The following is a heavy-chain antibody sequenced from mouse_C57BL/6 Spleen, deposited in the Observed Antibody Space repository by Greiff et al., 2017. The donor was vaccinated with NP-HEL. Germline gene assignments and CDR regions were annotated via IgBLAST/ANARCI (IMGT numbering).Heavy chain of an antibody. Sequence: VKLMESGAELVKPGASVKLSCKASGYTFTSYWMHWVKQRPGQGLEWIGYINPSSGYTKYKQKFKDKATITADKSSNTAYLQLSSLTYETSTVYWCAGEGNYGWFDYWGQGTTLTVSS. D-gene: IGHD1-2*01. CDR2: INPSSGYT. J-gene: IGHJ2*01. CDR3: AGEGNYGWFDY. CDR1: GYTFTSYW. V-gene: IGHV1-7*01.